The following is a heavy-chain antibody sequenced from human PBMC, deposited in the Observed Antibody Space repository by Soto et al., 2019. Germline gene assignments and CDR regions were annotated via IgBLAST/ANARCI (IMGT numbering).Heavy chain of an antibody. D-gene: IGHD3-22*01. V-gene: IGHV3-21*01. J-gene: IGHJ4*02. Sequence: GGSLRLSCAASGFTFSSYSMNWVRQAPGKGLEWVSSISSSSSYIYYADSVKGRFTISRDNAKNSLYLQMNSLRAEDTAVYYCARVPAASDRTAFYYVSKFFYFDYWGRGTQVTVS. CDR2: ISSSSSYI. CDR1: GFTFSSYS. CDR3: ARVPAASDRTAFYYVSKFFYFDY.